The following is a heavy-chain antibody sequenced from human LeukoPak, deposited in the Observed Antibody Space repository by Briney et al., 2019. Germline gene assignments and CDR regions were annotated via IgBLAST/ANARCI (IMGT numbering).Heavy chain of an antibody. CDR3: AKGGAYYDFCLGS. J-gene: IGHJ5*01. Sequence: GGSLRLSCASSGFTFSGYAMTWVRQAPGKGLEWVSSISGVTGRTYYADSVKGRFTISRDNPKNTLYLQMNSLRAGDTAIYYCAKGGAYYDFCLGSWGQGTLVTVSP. V-gene: IGHV3-23*01. D-gene: IGHD3-3*01. CDR2: ISGVTGRT. CDR1: GFTFSGYA.